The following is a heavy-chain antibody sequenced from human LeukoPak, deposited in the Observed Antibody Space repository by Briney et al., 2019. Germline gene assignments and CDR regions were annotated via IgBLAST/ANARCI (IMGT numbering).Heavy chain of an antibody. V-gene: IGHV3-30*04. CDR3: AKDRGGNSGDYFDY. CDR2: ISYDGSNK. D-gene: IGHD4-23*01. CDR1: GFTFRTYA. J-gene: IGHJ4*02. Sequence: GGSLRLSCAASGFTFRTYAIHWVRQAPGKGLEWVAVISYDGSNKNYADSVKGRFTISRDNSRNTLYLQMNSLRAEDTAVYYCAKDRGGNSGDYFDYWGQGTLVTVSS.